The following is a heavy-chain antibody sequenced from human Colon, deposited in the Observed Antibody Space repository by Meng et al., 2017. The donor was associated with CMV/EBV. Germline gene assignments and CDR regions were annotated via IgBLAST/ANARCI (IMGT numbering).Heavy chain of an antibody. Sequence: SETLSLTCTVSGGSISSSSYYWGWIRQPPGKGLEWIGSIYYSGSTYYNPSLKSRVTISVDTSKNQFSLKLSSVTAADTAVYYCARDRTVVVVAARGDYYYYGMDVWGQGTTVTVSS. D-gene: IGHD2-15*01. V-gene: IGHV4-39*07. J-gene: IGHJ6*02. CDR2: IYYSGST. CDR3: ARDRTVVVVAARGDYYYYGMDV. CDR1: GGSISSSSYY.